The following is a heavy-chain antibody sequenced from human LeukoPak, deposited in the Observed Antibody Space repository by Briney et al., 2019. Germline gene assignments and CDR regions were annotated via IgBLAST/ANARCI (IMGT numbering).Heavy chain of an antibody. CDR3: ARVIRRWEWLKAFDI. V-gene: IGHV4-34*01. D-gene: IGHD6-19*01. CDR2: INHSGST. CDR1: GGSFSGYY. J-gene: IGHJ3*02. Sequence: SETLSLTCAVYGGSFSGYYWSWIRQPPGKGLEWIGEINHSGSTNYSPSLKSRVTISVDTSKNQFSLKLSSVTAADTAVYYCARVIRRWEWLKAFDIWGQGTMVTVSS.